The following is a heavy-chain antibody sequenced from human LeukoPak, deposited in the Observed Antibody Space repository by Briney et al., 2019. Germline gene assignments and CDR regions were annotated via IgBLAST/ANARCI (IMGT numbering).Heavy chain of an antibody. J-gene: IGHJ4*02. CDR1: GGNISSYY. D-gene: IGHD4/OR15-4a*01. CDR2: MSHIGST. CDR3: ARGRTSFDY. V-gene: IGHV4-59*01. Sequence: LETLSLTCTVSGGNISSYYWSWLRQPPGKGLEWIGCMSHIGSTNYIPSLQSGVTISLDTSKNQFSLKLTSVTAADTAVYYCARGRTSFDYWGQGTLVTVSS.